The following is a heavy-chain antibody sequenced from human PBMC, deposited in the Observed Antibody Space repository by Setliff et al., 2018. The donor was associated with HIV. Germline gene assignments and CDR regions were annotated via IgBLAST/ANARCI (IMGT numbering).Heavy chain of an antibody. J-gene: IGHJ4*02. Sequence: ASVKVSCKASGYTFTNYFMHWVRQAPGQGLEWMGWMSPYNGNTNYAQNFQGRLTVTKDTSTNTVYMELRSLRCDDTAVFYCARDRGRYSYGFYDSWGQGILVTVSS. CDR2: MSPYNGNT. V-gene: IGHV1-18*04. CDR1: GYTFTNYF. CDR3: ARDRGRYSYGFYDS. D-gene: IGHD5-18*01.